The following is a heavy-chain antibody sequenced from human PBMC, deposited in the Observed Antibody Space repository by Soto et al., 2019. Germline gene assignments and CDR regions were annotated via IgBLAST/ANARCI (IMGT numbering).Heavy chain of an antibody. CDR2: VYNSGNT. CDR1: GGSMTGYF. D-gene: IGHD3-10*01. CDR3: ERTHGVYGTEY. Sequence: SQTLSLTCTVSGGSMTGYFWTWIRQPAGKGLEWIGHVYNSGNTDYNPSLESRITMAVDTSKQQFSLKVKSVTSADTAMYYCERTHGVYGTEYWGQGTLVTVSS. V-gene: IGHV4-4*07. J-gene: IGHJ4*02.